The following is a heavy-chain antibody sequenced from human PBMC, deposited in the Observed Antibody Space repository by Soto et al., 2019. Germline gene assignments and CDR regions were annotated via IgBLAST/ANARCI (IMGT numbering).Heavy chain of an antibody. CDR2: ISTYNGDT. Sequence: ASVKVSCKASGYTFTTYGISWVRQAPGQGLEWMGWISTYNGDTKYAQKFQGRVTMTTDTSTSTAYMELRSLRSDDTAVYYCARDYCISTSCHGPDYWGQGTQVTVSS. D-gene: IGHD2-2*01. J-gene: IGHJ4*02. V-gene: IGHV1-18*01. CDR3: ARDYCISTSCHGPDY. CDR1: GYTFTTYG.